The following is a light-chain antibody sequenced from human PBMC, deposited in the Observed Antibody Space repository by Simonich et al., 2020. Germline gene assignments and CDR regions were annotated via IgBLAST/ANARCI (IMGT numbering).Light chain of an antibody. CDR1: QSVLYSSNNKNY. V-gene: IGKV4-1*01. CDR3: QQYYSTPIT. J-gene: IGKJ5*01. Sequence: DIVMTQSPDSLAVSLGERATINCKSSQSVLYSSNNKNYLAWYQQKPGQPPKLLIYGVSTRESGVPDRFSGSGSGTDFTLTISSLQAEDVAVYYCQQYYSTPITFGQGTRLEIK. CDR2: GVS.